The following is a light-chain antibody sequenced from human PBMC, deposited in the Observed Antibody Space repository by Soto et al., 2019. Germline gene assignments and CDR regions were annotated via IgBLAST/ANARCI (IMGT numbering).Light chain of an antibody. V-gene: IGKV1-27*01. CDR3: QKYNSAPEVT. CDR2: AAS. J-gene: IGKJ3*01. CDR1: QGISNY. Sequence: DIQMTQSPSSLSASVGDRVTITCRASQGISNYLAWYKQKPGKVPKLLIYAASTLQSGVPSRFSGSGSGTDFTLTISSLQPEDVATYYCQKYNSAPEVTFGPGTKVDIK.